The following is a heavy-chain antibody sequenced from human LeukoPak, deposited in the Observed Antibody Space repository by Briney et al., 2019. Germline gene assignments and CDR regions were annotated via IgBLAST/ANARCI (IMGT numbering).Heavy chain of an antibody. Sequence: SETLSLTCTVSGGSISSYYWSWIRQPPGKGLEWIGYIYYSGSTNYNPSLKSRVTISVDTSKNQFSLKLSSVTAADTAVYYCARHSSGSADIFDSWGQGTLVTVSS. D-gene: IGHD3-10*01. CDR3: ARHSSGSADIFDS. J-gene: IGHJ4*02. V-gene: IGHV4-59*08. CDR1: GGSISSYY. CDR2: IYYSGST.